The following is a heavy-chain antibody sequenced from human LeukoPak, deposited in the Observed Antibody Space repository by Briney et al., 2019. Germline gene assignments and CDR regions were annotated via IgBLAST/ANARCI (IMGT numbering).Heavy chain of an antibody. Sequence: ASVKVSCKASGYTFTSYGISWVRQAPGQGLEWMGWISAYNGNTNYAQKLQGRVTMTTDPSTSTAYMELRSLRSDDTAVYYCARDLLYFDWLAYWGQGTLVTVSS. J-gene: IGHJ4*02. CDR3: ARDLLYFDWLAY. V-gene: IGHV1-18*01. CDR2: ISAYNGNT. D-gene: IGHD3-9*01. CDR1: GYTFTSYG.